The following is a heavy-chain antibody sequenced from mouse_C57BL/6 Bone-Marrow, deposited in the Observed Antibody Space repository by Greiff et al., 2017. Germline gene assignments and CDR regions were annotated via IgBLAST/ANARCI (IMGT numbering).Heavy chain of an antibody. J-gene: IGHJ1*03. CDR2: IWSGGST. D-gene: IGHD2-3*01. CDR3: ARKGWLLLYWYFDV. Sequence: VKVVESGPGLVQPSQSLSITCTVSGFSLTSYGVHWVRQSPGKGLEWLGVIWSGGSTDYNAAFISRLSISKDNSKSQVFFKKNSLQADDTAIYYCARKGWLLLYWYFDVGGTGTTGTVSS. V-gene: IGHV2-2*01. CDR1: GFSLTSYG.